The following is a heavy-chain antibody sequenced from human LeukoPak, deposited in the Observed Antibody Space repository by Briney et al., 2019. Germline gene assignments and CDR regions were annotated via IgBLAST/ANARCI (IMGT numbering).Heavy chain of an antibody. CDR1: GFTFSSYG. J-gene: IGHJ3*02. V-gene: IGHV3-30*18. Sequence: GRSLRLSCAASGFTFSSYGMHWVRQAPGKGLEWVAVISYDGSNKYYADSVKGRFTISRDNSKNTLYLQMNSLRAEDTAVYYCAKEQYYDFDDIWGQGTMVTVSS. CDR2: ISYDGSNK. CDR3: AKEQYYDFDDI. D-gene: IGHD3-3*01.